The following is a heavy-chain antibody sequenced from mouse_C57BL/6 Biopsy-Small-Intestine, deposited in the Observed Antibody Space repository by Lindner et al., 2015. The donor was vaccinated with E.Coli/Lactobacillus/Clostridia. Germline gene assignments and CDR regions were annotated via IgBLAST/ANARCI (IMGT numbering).Heavy chain of an antibody. J-gene: IGHJ4*01. CDR2: IIPNLAIA. Sequence: SVKVSCKASGDDFSRFSIHWVRQAPGQGLEWMGRIIPNLAIANYAQKFQGRVTITADKSTSTAYMELSSLRSEDTAVYYCARSPNQGDPPGWGQGTLVTVSS. V-gene: IGHV1-74*01. CDR3: ARSPNQGDPPG. CDR1: GDDFSRFS. D-gene: IGHD2-13*01.